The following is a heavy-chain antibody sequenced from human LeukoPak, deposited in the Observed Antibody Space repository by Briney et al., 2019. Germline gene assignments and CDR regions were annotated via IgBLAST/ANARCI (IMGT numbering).Heavy chain of an antibody. CDR2: IYYSGST. V-gene: IGHV4-31*03. Sequence: PSETLSLTCTVSGGSISSGGYYWIWIRQHPGKGLEWIGYIYYSGSTYYNPSLKSRVTISVDTSKNQFSLKLSSVTAADTAVYYCARDEGGSGQNWFDPWGQGTLVTVSS. CDR3: ARDEGGSGQNWFDP. J-gene: IGHJ5*02. D-gene: IGHD3-10*01. CDR1: GGSISSGGYY.